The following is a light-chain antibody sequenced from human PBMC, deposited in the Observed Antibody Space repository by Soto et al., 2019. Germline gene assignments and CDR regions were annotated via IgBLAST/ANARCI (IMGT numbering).Light chain of an antibody. Sequence: EIVMTQSPATLSVSPGERVTLSCRASQSVKGCLAWYQHKPSQALRLLIYDASTRATGIPARFSGSGSGTEFTLTISSLQSVDFAVYYCQQYDNWPITFGQGTRLEIK. CDR3: QQYDNWPIT. CDR1: QSVKGC. V-gene: IGKV3D-15*01. CDR2: DAS. J-gene: IGKJ5*01.